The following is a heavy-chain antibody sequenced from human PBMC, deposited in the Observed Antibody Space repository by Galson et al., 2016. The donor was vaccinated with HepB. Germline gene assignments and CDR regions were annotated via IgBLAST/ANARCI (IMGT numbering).Heavy chain of an antibody. J-gene: IGHJ4*02. CDR3: VRALYYSSGWFYFDY. CDR2: IDWDDDK. CDR1: GFSLSTSGMC. V-gene: IGHV2-70*11. Sequence: PALVKPTQTLTLTCTFSGFSLSTSGMCVSWIRQPPGKALEWLARIDWDDDKYYTTSLKTRLTISKDTSKNQMVLTMTNMDPVDTATYYCVRALYYSSGWFYFDYWGQGTLVTVSS. D-gene: IGHD6-19*01.